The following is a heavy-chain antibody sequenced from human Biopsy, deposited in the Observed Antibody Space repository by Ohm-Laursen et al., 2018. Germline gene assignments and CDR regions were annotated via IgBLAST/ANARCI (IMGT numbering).Heavy chain of an antibody. CDR2: IYYSGTT. J-gene: IGHJ4*02. CDR3: ARDDAVTVIRGLYY. CDR1: GGSISSYY. V-gene: IGHV4-59*01. D-gene: IGHD2-21*02. Sequence: PSQTLSLTCTVSGGSISSYYWNWIRQPPGKGLEWIGYIYYSGTTDYSPSLKSRVIISIDKSKNQFFLKLSSVTAEDTAVYYCARDDAVTVIRGLYYWGQGALVTVSS.